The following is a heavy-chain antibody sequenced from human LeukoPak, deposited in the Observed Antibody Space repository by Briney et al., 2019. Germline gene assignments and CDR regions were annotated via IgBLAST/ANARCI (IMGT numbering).Heavy chain of an antibody. V-gene: IGHV3-23*01. CDR2: ISGSGGST. CDR3: AKGLATSGPSYYGMDV. CDR1: GFTFSSYA. D-gene: IGHD6-19*01. Sequence: GGSLRLSCAASGFTFSSYAMSWVRQAPGKGLEWVSTISGSGGSTYYADSVKGRFTISRDKSKNTLYLQMNSLRAEDTAVYYCAKGLATSGPSYYGMDVWGQGTTVTVSS. J-gene: IGHJ6*02.